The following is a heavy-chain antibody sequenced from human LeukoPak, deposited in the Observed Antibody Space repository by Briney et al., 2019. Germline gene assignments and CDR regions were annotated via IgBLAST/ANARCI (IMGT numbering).Heavy chain of an antibody. CDR1: GGSISSYY. J-gene: IGHJ5*02. D-gene: IGHD5-18*01. Sequence: PSETLSPTCTVSGGSISSYYWSWIRQPPGKGLEWIGYIYYSGSTNYNPSLKSRVTISVDTSKNQFSLKLSSVTAADTAVYYCARLGLNSYGYGWFDPWGQGTLVTASS. CDR3: ARLGLNSYGYGWFDP. V-gene: IGHV4-59*08. CDR2: IYYSGST.